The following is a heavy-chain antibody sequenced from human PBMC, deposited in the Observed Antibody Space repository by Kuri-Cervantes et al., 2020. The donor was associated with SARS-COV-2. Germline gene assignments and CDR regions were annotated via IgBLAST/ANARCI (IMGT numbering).Heavy chain of an antibody. D-gene: IGHD4-17*01. J-gene: IGHJ4*02. CDR2: IGPSGTTK. CDR3: ARAYGDYVFREGLDS. Sequence: GESLKISCTASGFIFSDYYMTWIRRAPGKGLEWVSNIGPSGTTKYYADSVKGRFTISRDNAKNSLYLQMNSLRVEDTALYYCARAYGDYVFREGLDSWGQGTLVTVSS. CDR1: GFIFSDYY. V-gene: IGHV3-11*04.